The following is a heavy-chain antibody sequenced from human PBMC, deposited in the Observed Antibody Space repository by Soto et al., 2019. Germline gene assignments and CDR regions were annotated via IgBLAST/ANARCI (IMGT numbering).Heavy chain of an antibody. V-gene: IGHV3-30*18. CDR3: RKAGLQFYSNSAGFQVYD. D-gene: IGHD4-4*01. CDR1: GFTFSQYG. CDR2: ISYSKSVI. Sequence: QVQLVESGGGVVQPGRSLRLSCVASGFTFSQYGFHWVRKAPGKGLEWVALISYSKSVIKYGDSVKGRFTVSRDNSKNTGFLQMDSPRPEDTAIYYCRKAGLQFYSNSAGFQVYDWGQGTLVTVSS. J-gene: IGHJ4*02.